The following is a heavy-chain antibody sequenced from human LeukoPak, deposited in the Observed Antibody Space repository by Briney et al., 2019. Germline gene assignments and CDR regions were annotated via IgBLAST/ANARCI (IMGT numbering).Heavy chain of an antibody. J-gene: IGHJ6*03. CDR3: ARVGYYYYMDV. Sequence: GGSLRLSCAASGFTFSNYAMNWVRQAPGKGLEWVSGISGSGGSTYYADSVKGRFTISRDNSKNTLYLQMNSLRAGDTAVYYCARVGYYYYMDVWGKGTTVTVSS. CDR2: ISGSGGST. CDR1: GFTFSNYA. V-gene: IGHV3-23*01.